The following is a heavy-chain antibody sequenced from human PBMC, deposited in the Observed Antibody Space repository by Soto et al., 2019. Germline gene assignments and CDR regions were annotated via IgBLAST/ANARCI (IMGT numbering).Heavy chain of an antibody. CDR1: GFNFRSHA. V-gene: IGHV3-64*01. J-gene: IGHJ2*01. Sequence: GGSLRLSCXASGFNFRSHAMHWVRQAPGNGLEYVSAISSDGGTTYYANSVKGRFTVSRDDSGNTLFLQMGSLRDEDMAVYYCARASCSGGDCYSRRYFDLWGRGTLVTVSS. CDR3: ARASCSGGDCYSRRYFDL. D-gene: IGHD2-15*01. CDR2: ISSDGGTT.